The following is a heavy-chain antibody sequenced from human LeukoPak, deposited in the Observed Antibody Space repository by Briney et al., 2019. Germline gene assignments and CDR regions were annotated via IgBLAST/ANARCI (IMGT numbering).Heavy chain of an antibody. D-gene: IGHD3-9*01. CDR2: IYYSGST. V-gene: IGHV4-59*01. J-gene: IGHJ4*02. CDR1: GGSISSYY. CDR3: ARGDVLRYFDWLLGFDY. Sequence: SETLSLTCTVSGGSISSYYWSWIRQPPGKGLEWIRYIYYSGSTNYNPSLKSRVTISVDTSKNQFSLKLSSVTAADTAVYYCARGDVLRYFDWLLGFDYWGQGTLVTVSS.